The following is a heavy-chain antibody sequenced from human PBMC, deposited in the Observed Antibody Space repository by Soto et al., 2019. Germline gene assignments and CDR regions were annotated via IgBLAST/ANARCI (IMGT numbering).Heavy chain of an antibody. Sequence: QVQLVESGGGVVQPGRSLRLSCAASGFTFSSYGMHWVRQAPGKGRERVSVVSYDGGNKYYANTVKGPFTNSRDNSKTTLYLQMTSLRAEDTAVYYGAKQFTPHRSGWPDGLDIWGQGTMVTVSS. V-gene: IGHV3-30*18. J-gene: IGHJ3*02. D-gene: IGHD6-19*01. CDR1: GFTFSSYG. CDR2: VSYDGGNK. CDR3: AKQFTPHRSGWPDGLDI.